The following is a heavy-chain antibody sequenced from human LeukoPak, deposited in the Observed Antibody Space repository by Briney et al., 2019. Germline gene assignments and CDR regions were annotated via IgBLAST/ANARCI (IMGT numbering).Heavy chain of an antibody. CDR3: AKEIHIAARPYY. CDR1: GFTFSSYA. CDR2: ISYDGGNK. J-gene: IGHJ4*02. V-gene: IGHV3-30*04. Sequence: GGSLRLSCGASGFTFSSYAIHWVRQAPGKGLEWVAVISYDGGNKYYADSVKGRFTISRDNSKNTLYLQMNSLRAEDTAVYYCAKEIHIAARPYYWGQGTLVTVSS. D-gene: IGHD6-6*01.